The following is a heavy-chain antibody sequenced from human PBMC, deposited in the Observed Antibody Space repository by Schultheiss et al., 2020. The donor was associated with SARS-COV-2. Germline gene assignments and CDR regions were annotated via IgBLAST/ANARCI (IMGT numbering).Heavy chain of an antibody. D-gene: IGHD2-21*02. V-gene: IGHV4-59*01. CDR2: IYYSGST. J-gene: IGHJ4*02. CDR3: ARMAVVTAIPNYFDY. CDR1: GGSISIYY. Sequence: SETLSLTCTVSGGSISIYYWSWIRQPPGKGLEWIEYIYYSGSTNYNPSLKSRVTISVNTSNNQLSLKLSSVTAADTAVYYCARMAVVTAIPNYFDYWGQGTLVTVSS.